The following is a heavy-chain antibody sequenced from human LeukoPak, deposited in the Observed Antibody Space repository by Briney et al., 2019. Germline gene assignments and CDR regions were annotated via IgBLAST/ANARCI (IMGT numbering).Heavy chain of an antibody. D-gene: IGHD5-18*01. CDR1: GFTFSSYG. J-gene: IGHJ6*02. CDR2: IWYGGSNK. V-gene: IGHV3-33*08. Sequence: GGSLRLSCAASGFTFSSYGMHWVRQAPGKGLEWVAVIWYGGSNKYYADSVKGRFTISRDNSKNTLYLQMNSLRAEDTAVYYCARDLVNSYGPRYYYYYGMDVWGQGTTVTVSS. CDR3: ARDLVNSYGPRYYYYYGMDV.